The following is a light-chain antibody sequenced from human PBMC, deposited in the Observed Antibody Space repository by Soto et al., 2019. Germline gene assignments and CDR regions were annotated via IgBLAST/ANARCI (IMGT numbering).Light chain of an antibody. CDR2: GAS. CDR3: QQYGGT. Sequence: EIVLTQSPGTLSLSPGERATLSCRASQSVSSSYLAWYQQQPGQAPRLLIYGASSRATGIPDRFSGSGSGTDFTLTISRLEPEDFAVYYCQQYGGTFGQGTKVEIK. V-gene: IGKV3-20*01. CDR1: QSVSSSY. J-gene: IGKJ1*01.